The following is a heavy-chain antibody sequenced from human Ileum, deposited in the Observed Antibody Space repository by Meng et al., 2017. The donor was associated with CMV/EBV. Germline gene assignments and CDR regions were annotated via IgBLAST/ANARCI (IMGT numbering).Heavy chain of an antibody. D-gene: IGHD5-18*01. CDR2: LRSDGNNI. V-gene: IGHV3-30*02. CDR1: GFIFKTYG. CDR3: ANFNSYGFY. J-gene: IGHJ4*01. Sequence: GESLKISCAASGFIFKTYGMHWVRQAPGKGLEWVAFLRSDGNNIYYVDSVQGRFIISRDDSNDMLYLQMNSLRVEDTAVYYCANFNSYGFYWGQGTLVTVSS.